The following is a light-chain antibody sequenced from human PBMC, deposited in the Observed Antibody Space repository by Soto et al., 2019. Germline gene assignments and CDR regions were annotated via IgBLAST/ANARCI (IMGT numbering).Light chain of an antibody. V-gene: IGKV1-39*01. CDR3: QQYNNWWT. CDR2: SAS. Sequence: IHMTQSPSALSASVGYSFTISCRASETISHYLNWYQQKPGKAPKLLIYSASKLQSGVPARLSGSGSGTEFTLTISSLQSEDFAVYYCQQYNNWWTFGQGTKVDIK. CDR1: ETISHY. J-gene: IGKJ1*01.